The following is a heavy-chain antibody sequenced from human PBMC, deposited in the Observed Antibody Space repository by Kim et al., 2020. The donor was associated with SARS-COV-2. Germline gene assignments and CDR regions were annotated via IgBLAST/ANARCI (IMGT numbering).Heavy chain of an antibody. CDR1: GFTFSSYA. Sequence: GGSLRLSCAASGFTFSSYAMSWVRRAPGKGLEWVSAISGSGGSTYYADSVKGRFTISRDNSKNTLYLQMNSLRAEDTAVYYCAKDGGFRMSVFTMVRGAVDGMDVWGQGTTVTVSS. D-gene: IGHD3-10*01. CDR3: AKDGGFRMSVFTMVRGAVDGMDV. V-gene: IGHV3-23*01. J-gene: IGHJ6*02. CDR2: ISGSGGST.